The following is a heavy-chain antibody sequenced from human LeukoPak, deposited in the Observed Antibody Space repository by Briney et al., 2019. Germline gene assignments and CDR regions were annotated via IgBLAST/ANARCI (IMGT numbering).Heavy chain of an antibody. CDR1: GFTFGKYW. J-gene: IGHJ4*02. CDR2: IKLDGSEK. V-gene: IGHV3-7*03. CDR3: ARDQYDTWSRRGNFDS. D-gene: IGHD3-3*01. Sequence: GGSLRLSCVASGFTFGKYWMSWVRQAPGKGLEWVANIKLDGSEKNYVDSVKGRFTISRDNTKNSLYLQMNSLGVEDTAVFYCARDQYDTWSRRGNFDSWGQGTLVIVSS.